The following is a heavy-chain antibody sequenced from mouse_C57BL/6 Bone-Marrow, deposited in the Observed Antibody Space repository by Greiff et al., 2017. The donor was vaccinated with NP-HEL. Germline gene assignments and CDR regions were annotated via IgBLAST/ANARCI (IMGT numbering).Heavy chain of an antibody. V-gene: IGHV5-17*01. J-gene: IGHJ4*01. CDR3: ERGNPYAMDY. CDR1: GFTFSDYG. D-gene: IGHD2-1*01. CDR2: ISSGSSTI. Sequence: EVQLVESGGGLVKPGGSLKLSCAASGFTFSDYGMHWVRQAPEKGLEWVAYISSGSSTIYYADTVKGRFTISRDNAKNTMFLQLTSLRSEDTAMYYCERGNPYAMDYWGQGTSVTVSS.